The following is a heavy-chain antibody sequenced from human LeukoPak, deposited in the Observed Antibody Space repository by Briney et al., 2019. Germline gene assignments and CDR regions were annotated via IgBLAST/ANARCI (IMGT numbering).Heavy chain of an antibody. CDR1: GGTFSSYA. CDR2: IIPIFGAA. CDR3: ARLSLRYFDPFDY. Sequence: SVKVSCKASGGTFSSYAISWVRQAPGQGLEWMGGIIPIFGAANYAQKFQGRVTITADESTSTAYMELSSLRSEDTAVYYCARLSLRYFDPFDYWGQGTLVTVSS. V-gene: IGHV1-69*13. J-gene: IGHJ4*02. D-gene: IGHD3-9*01.